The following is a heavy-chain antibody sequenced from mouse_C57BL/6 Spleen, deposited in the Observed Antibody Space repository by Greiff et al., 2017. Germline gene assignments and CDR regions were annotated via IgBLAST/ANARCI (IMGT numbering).Heavy chain of an antibody. J-gene: IGHJ4*01. Sequence: QVQLQQSGAELVKPGASVKISCKASGYAFSSYWMNWVKQRPGKGLEWIGQIYPGDGDTNYNGKFKGKATLTAYKSSSTAYMQLSSLTSEDSAVYFCARFDGSLYAMDYWGQGTSVTVSS. CDR3: ARFDGSLYAMDY. CDR1: GYAFSSYW. V-gene: IGHV1-80*01. CDR2: IYPGDGDT. D-gene: IGHD1-1*01.